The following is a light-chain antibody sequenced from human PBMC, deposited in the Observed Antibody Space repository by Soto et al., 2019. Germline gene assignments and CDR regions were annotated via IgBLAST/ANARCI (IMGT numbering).Light chain of an antibody. CDR2: EDR. CDR3: QAWDNSAPVV. V-gene: IGLV3-1*01. CDR1: KLGDKY. Sequence: SYELTQPPSVSVSPGQTANITCSGDKLGDKYACWYQQKPGQSPVLVIYEDRKRPSGIPERFSGSNSGNTATLTISGTQAMDEADYYCQAWDNSAPVVFGGGTKLTVL. J-gene: IGLJ2*01.